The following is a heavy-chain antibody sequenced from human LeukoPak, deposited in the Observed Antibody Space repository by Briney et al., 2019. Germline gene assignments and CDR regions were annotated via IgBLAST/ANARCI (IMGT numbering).Heavy chain of an antibody. CDR2: ISGSGGST. J-gene: IGHJ3*02. V-gene: IGHV3-23*01. CDR3: VKGSVRGVTSDAFDI. Sequence: GGSLRLSCAASGFTFSSYAMSWVRQAPGKGLEWVSAISGSGGSTYYADSVKGRFTISRDNSKNTLYLQMSSLRAEDTAVYYCVKGSVRGVTSDAFDIWGQGTMVTVSS. CDR1: GFTFSSYA. D-gene: IGHD3-10*02.